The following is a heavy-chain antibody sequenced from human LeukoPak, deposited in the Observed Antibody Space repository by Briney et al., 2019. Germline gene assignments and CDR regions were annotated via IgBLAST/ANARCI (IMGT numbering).Heavy chain of an antibody. V-gene: IGHV3-23*01. CDR3: AKDTTPGYCSGGSCYWAHFDY. CDR1: GFTFSSYS. CDR2: ISGSGGST. D-gene: IGHD2-15*01. Sequence: GGSLRLSCAASGFTFSSYSMNWVRQAPGKGLEWVSAISGSGGSTYYADSVKGRFTISRDNSKNTLYLQMNSLRAEDTAVYYCAKDTTPGYCSGGSCYWAHFDYWGQGTLVTVSS. J-gene: IGHJ4*02.